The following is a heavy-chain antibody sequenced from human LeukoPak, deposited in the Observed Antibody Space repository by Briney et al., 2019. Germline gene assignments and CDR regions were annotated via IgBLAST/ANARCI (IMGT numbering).Heavy chain of an antibody. V-gene: IGHV1-18*01. CDR1: GYTFTNYG. CDR2: ISVFNGDT. J-gene: IGHJ4*02. D-gene: IGHD5-18*01. Sequence: ASVKVSCKASGYTFTNYGISWVRQAPGQGLEWMGWISVFNGDTHYAQKLQGRVTMTTDTSTSTAYMELRSLRSDDTAVYYCARVVQLEDYWGQGTLVTVSS. CDR3: ARVVQLEDY.